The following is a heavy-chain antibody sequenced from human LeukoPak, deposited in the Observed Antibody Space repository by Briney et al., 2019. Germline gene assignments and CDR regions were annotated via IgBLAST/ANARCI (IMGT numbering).Heavy chain of an antibody. V-gene: IGHV3-23*01. CDR1: GFTFSSYA. D-gene: IGHD2-2*01. Sequence: PGGSLRLSCAASGFTFSSYAMSWVRQAPGKGLEWVSAISGSGGSTYYAGSVKGRFTISRDNSKNTLYLQMNSLRAEDTAVYYCAKNAHHSSSVPWKDIVVVPAANDYWGQGTLVTVSS. CDR2: ISGSGGST. J-gene: IGHJ4*02. CDR3: AKNAHHSSSVPWKDIVVVPAANDY.